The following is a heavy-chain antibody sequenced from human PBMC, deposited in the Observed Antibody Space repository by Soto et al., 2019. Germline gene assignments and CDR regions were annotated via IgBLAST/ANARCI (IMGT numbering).Heavy chain of an antibody. J-gene: IGHJ6*02. CDR3: ARARYCSSTSCYASITSYYYGMDV. V-gene: IGHV4-34*01. D-gene: IGHD2-2*01. CDR2: INHSGST. CDR1: GGSFSGYY. Sequence: SETLSLTCAVYGGSFSGYYWSWIRQPPGKGLEWIGEINHSGSTNYNPSLKSRVTISVDTSKNQFSLKLSSVTAADTAVYYCARARYCSSTSCYASITSYYYGMDVWGQGNTVTVSS.